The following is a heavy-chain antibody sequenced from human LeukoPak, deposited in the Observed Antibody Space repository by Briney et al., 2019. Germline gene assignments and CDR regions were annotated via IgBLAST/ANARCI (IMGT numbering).Heavy chain of an antibody. J-gene: IGHJ3*02. CDR3: ARKVEAGLEAFDI. D-gene: IGHD6-19*01. CDR1: GYTFTSYG. V-gene: IGHV1-69*13. Sequence: ASVKVSCKASGYTFTSYGISWVRQTPGQGLEWMGGIIPIFGTANYAQKFQGRVTITADESTSTAYMELSSLRSEDTAVYYCARKVEAGLEAFDIWGQGTMVTVSS. CDR2: IIPIFGTA.